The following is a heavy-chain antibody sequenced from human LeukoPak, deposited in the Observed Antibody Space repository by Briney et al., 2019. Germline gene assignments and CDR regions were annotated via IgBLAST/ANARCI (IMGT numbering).Heavy chain of an antibody. D-gene: IGHD3-10*01. CDR3: ARVGGITMVRGATRNNNWFDP. J-gene: IGHJ5*02. Sequence: SQTLSLTCAISGDSVSSNSAAWNWIRQSPSRGLEWLGRTYYRSKWYNDYAVSVKSRITINPDTSKNQFSLKLSSVTAADTAVYYCARVGGITMVRGATRNNNWFDPWGQGTLVTVSS. CDR2: TYYRSKWYN. CDR1: GDSVSSNSAA. V-gene: IGHV6-1*01.